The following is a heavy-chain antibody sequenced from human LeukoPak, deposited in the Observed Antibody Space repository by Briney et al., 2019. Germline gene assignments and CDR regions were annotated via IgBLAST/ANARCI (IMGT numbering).Heavy chain of an antibody. CDR1: GFTFSSYS. D-gene: IGHD1-1*01. V-gene: IGHV3-21*01. J-gene: IGHJ4*02. CDR3: ARYGTGTTRHFDY. CDR2: ISSSSSYI. Sequence: GSLRLSCAASGFTFSSYSMNWVRQAPGKGLEWVSSISSSSSYIYYADSVKGRFTISRDNAKNSLYLQMNSLRAEDTAVYYCARYGTGTTRHFDYWGQGTLVTVSS.